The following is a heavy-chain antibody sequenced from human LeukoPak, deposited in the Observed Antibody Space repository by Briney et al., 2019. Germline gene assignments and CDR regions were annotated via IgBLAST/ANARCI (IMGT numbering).Heavy chain of an antibody. CDR3: ARDRPLLGAWSWFDP. J-gene: IGHJ5*02. Sequence: SETLSLTCSVSDYSISSGYYWGWIRQPPGKGLEWIGTIYHSGSIYYNPSLKSLVTISVDTSKNQFSLKLSSVTAADTAVYYCARDRPLLGAWSWFDPWGQGTLVTVSS. CDR2: IYHSGSI. CDR1: DYSISSGYY. V-gene: IGHV4-38-2*02. D-gene: IGHD3-3*01.